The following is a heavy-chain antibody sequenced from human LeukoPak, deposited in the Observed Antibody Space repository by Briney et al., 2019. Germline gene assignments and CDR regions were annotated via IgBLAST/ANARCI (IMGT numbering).Heavy chain of an antibody. CDR1: GGSISGYY. D-gene: IGHD2-15*01. J-gene: IGHJ4*02. CDR2: INHSGST. V-gene: IGHV4-34*01. Sequence: PSETLSLTCAVYGGSISGYYWSWIRKPPGNGEGLMGVINHSGSTSYNPSLKRQVTISADTSKNQISLQLSSVSGADKALYYCAKIRRSCRFLGDLDYWGQGTLVTVSS. CDR3: AKIRRSCRFLGDLDY.